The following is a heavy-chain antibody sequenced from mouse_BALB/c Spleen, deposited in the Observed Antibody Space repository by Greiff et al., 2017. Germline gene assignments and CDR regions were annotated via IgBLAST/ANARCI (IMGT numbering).Heavy chain of an antibody. CDR3: TRAWDEDYAMDY. CDR1: GYTFTSYW. J-gene: IGHJ4*01. Sequence: LQQPGSELVRPGASVKLSCKASGYTFTSYWMHRVKQRHGQGLEWIGNIYPGSGSTNYDEKFKSKGTLTVDTSSSTAYMHLSSLTSEDSAVYYCTRAWDEDYAMDYWGQGTSVTVSS. CDR2: IYPGSGST. V-gene: IGHV1S22*01. D-gene: IGHD4-1*01.